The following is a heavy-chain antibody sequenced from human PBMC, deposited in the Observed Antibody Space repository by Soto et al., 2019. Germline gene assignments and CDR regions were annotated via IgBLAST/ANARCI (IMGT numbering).Heavy chain of an antibody. CDR3: AGGGGWVIDS. Sequence: EVQLVESGGGLVQPGGSLRLSCAASKFTFSSYWMNWVRQAPGKGLEWVANIKQDGSEKYYVDSVKGRFTISKDNAKNALYLQRNSVGAEDTAVYYCAGGGGWVIDSWGQGALVTVSS. D-gene: IGHD3-16*01. J-gene: IGHJ4*02. CDR1: KFTFSSYW. V-gene: IGHV3-7*01. CDR2: IKQDGSEK.